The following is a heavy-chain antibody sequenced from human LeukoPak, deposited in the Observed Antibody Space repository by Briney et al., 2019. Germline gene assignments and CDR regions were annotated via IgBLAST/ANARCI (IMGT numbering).Heavy chain of an antibody. CDR2: IWYDGSNK. V-gene: IGHV3-33*01. Sequence: GGSLRLSCAASGFTFSSYGMHWVRQAPGKGLEWVAVIWYDGSNKYYADSVKGRFTISRDNSKNTPYLQMNSLRAEDTAVYYCAREGDSSGYFYNFGYWGQGTLVTVSS. CDR3: AREGDSSGYFYNFGY. CDR1: GFTFSSYG. J-gene: IGHJ4*02. D-gene: IGHD3-22*01.